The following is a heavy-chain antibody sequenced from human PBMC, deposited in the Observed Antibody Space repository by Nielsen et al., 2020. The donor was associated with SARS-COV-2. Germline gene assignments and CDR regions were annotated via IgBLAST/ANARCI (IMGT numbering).Heavy chain of an antibody. Sequence: GSLRLSCAASGFTFSSYAMHWIRQPPGKGLEWIGEINHSGSTNYNPSLKSRVTISVDTSKNQFSLKLSSVTAADTAVYYCASLSSALNYYYYYMDVWGKGTTVTVSS. CDR2: INHSGST. CDR1: GFTFSSYA. D-gene: IGHD6-6*01. J-gene: IGHJ6*03. CDR3: ASLSSALNYYYYYMDV. V-gene: IGHV4-34*01.